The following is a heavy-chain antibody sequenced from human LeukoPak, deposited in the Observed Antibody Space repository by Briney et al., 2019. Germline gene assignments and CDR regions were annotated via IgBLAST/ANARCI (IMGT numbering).Heavy chain of an antibody. Sequence: SETLSLTCTVSGASIRSGSYYWGWIRQPPERGLEWIASIYYSGTTYFIPSLKSRVAISLDMSKNQFSLNLTSVSVADTAVYYCARQSYSHDMLWGQGTLSTVSS. V-gene: IGHV4-39*01. D-gene: IGHD1-26*01. CDR2: IYYSGTT. J-gene: IGHJ4*02. CDR3: ARQSYSHDML. CDR1: GASIRSGSYY.